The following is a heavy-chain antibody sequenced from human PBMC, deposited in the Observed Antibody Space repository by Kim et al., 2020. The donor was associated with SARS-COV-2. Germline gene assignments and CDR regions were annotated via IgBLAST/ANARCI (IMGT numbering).Heavy chain of an antibody. CDR1: GYSFTAYY. V-gene: IGHV1-2*02. D-gene: IGHD6-19*01. CDR3: ARESRGRDNYFDY. Sequence: ASVKVSCKASGYSFTAYYIHWLRQAPGQGPEWLGWINADSGGTNYAQKFQGRVTMTRDTSISTVYMEVTRLRSDDTALYYCARESRGRDNYFDYWGQGTLVTVSS. CDR2: INADSGGT. J-gene: IGHJ4*02.